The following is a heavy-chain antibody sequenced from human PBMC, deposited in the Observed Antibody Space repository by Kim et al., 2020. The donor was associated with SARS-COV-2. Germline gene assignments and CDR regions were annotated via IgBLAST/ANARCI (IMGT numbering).Heavy chain of an antibody. D-gene: IGHD6-13*01. J-gene: IGHJ4*02. Sequence: VKGRFTISRDKSKNTLYLQMNSLRTEDTAVYYCARSLGPYSSTWYSLDCWGQGTLVTVSS. V-gene: IGHV3-30*01. CDR3: ARSLGPYSSTWYSLDC.